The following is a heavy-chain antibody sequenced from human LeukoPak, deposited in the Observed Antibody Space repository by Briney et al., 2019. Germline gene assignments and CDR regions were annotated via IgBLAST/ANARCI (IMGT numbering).Heavy chain of an antibody. CDR2: IYYSGST. J-gene: IGHJ4*02. D-gene: IGHD3-22*01. CDR1: GGSISSYY. V-gene: IGHV4-59*08. CDR3: ASLNYYDSSGYYPPFDY. Sequence: SETLSLTCTVSGGSISSYYWSWIRQPPGKGLEWIGYIYYSGSTNYNPSLKSRVTISVDTSKNQFSLKLSSVTAADTAVYYCASLNYYDSSGYYPPFDYWGQGTLVTVSS.